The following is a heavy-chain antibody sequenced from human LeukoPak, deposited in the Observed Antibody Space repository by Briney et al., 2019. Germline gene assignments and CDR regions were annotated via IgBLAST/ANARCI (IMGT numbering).Heavy chain of an antibody. D-gene: IGHD2-2*01. Sequence: SSETLSLTCAVYGGSFSGYYWSWIRQPPGKGLGWIGEINHSGSTNYSPSLKSRVTISVDTSKNQFSLKLSSVTAADTAVYYCARGVNCSSTSCYAVTFDYWGQGTLVTVSS. CDR2: INHSGST. CDR1: GGSFSGYY. J-gene: IGHJ4*02. CDR3: ARGVNCSSTSCYAVTFDY. V-gene: IGHV4-34*01.